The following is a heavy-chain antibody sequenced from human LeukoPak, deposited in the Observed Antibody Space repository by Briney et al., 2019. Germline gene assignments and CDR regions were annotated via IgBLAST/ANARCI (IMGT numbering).Heavy chain of an antibody. Sequence: PGGSLRLSCAASGFTFSTYAMSWVRQAAGKGLEWVSLISGSGGGTYYADSVKGRFTISRDNSKNTLYLQLNSLRVEDTAVYYCAKNRGAGSHYYYHMNVWGKRTTVTVSS. V-gene: IGHV3-23*01. J-gene: IGHJ6*03. CDR1: GFTFSTYA. CDR2: ISGSGGGT. CDR3: AKNRGAGSHYYYHMNV. D-gene: IGHD1-26*01.